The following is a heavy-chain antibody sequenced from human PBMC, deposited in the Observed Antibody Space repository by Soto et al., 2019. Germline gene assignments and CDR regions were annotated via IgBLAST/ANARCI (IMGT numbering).Heavy chain of an antibody. CDR1: GYTFTSYG. Sequence: ASVKVSCKASGYTFTSYGISWVRQAPGQGLEWMGWISAYNGNTNYAQKLQGRVTMTTDTSTSTAYMELRSLRSDDTAVYYCARFFQEDIVVVSAFGMDVWGQGTTVTSP. J-gene: IGHJ6*02. D-gene: IGHD2-2*01. V-gene: IGHV1-18*01. CDR3: ARFFQEDIVVVSAFGMDV. CDR2: ISAYNGNT.